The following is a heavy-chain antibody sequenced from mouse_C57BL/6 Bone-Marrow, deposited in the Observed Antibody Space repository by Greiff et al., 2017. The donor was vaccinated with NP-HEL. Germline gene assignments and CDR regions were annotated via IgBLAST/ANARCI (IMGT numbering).Heavy chain of an antibody. CDR2: IRNKANGYTT. CDR3: ARYMRYFDY. CDR1: GFTFTDYY. Sequence: EVKLVESGGGLVQPGGSLSLSCAASGFTFTDYYMSWVRQPPGKALEWLGFIRNKANGYTTEYSASVKGRFTISRDNSQSILYLQMNALRAEDSATYYCARYMRYFDYWGQGTTLTVSS. J-gene: IGHJ2*01. V-gene: IGHV7-3*01.